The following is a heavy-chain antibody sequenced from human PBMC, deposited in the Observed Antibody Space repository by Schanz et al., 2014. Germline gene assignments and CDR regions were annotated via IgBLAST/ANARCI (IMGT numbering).Heavy chain of an antibody. V-gene: IGHV7-4-1*02. Sequence: QLVQSGSEFRKPGASVKVSCKASGYIFSSYAIHWVRQAPGQGLEWMGWINPTTGNPGYAQGFTGRFVFSLDTSVSTAYLQISSLKADDTAVYYCAREDYLDSSGYSCGYWGQGTLVTVSS. J-gene: IGHJ4*02. D-gene: IGHD3-22*01. CDR3: AREDYLDSSGYSCGY. CDR1: GYIFSSYA. CDR2: INPTTGNP.